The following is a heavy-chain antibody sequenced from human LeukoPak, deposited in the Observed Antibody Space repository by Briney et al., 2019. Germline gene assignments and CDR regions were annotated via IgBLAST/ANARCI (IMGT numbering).Heavy chain of an antibody. V-gene: IGHV4-59*08. CDR1: GGSISRFY. CDR3: ARHSSGYLSYFDY. D-gene: IGHD3-22*01. J-gene: IGHJ4*02. Sequence: SETLSLTCTVSGGSISRFYWSWIRQPPGKALEWIGYVYYSGSTNYNPSLRSRVTMSVDTSKNQFSLKVSSVTAADTAVYYCARHSSGYLSYFDYWGQGTLVPVSS. CDR2: VYYSGST.